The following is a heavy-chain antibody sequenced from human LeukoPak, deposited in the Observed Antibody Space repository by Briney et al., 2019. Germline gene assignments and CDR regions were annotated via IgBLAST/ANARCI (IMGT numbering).Heavy chain of an antibody. CDR1: GGTFSSYA. V-gene: IGHV1-46*01. Sequence: ASVKVSCKASGGTFSSYAISWVRQAPGQGLEWMGMIYPRDGSTSYAQNFQGRVTVTRDTSTTTVHMELRGLRPEDTAVYYCARDQEGFDYWGQGTVVTVSS. CDR3: ARDQEGFDY. CDR2: IYPRDGST. J-gene: IGHJ4*02.